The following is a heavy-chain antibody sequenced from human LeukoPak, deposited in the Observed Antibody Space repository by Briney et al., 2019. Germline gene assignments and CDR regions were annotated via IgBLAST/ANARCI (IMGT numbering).Heavy chain of an antibody. J-gene: IGHJ4*02. D-gene: IGHD2-2*01. V-gene: IGHV3-53*01. CDR2: IYSGGST. CDR1: GFTVSSNY. CDR3: ARDSPYCSSTSCPFDY. Sequence: GGSLRLSCAASGFTVSSNYMSWVRQAPGKGLEWVSVIYSGGSTYHADSVKGRFTISRDNSKNTLYLQMNSLRAEDTAVYYCARDSPYCSSTSCPFDYWGQGTLVTVSS.